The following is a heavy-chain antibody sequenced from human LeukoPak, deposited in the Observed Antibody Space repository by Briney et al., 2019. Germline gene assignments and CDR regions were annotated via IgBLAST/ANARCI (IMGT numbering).Heavy chain of an antibody. V-gene: IGHV3-30*02. D-gene: IGHD2-8*02. CDR2: IRYDGTNK. CDR1: GFTFASYG. Sequence: GGSLRLSCAASGFTFASYGMHWVRHAPGKGLEWVALIRYDGTNKYYTDSVKGLFTISKDNSKNTLYLQMNSLRAEDTAVYYCTRNQGYCTGGGCYIDYWGQGTLVTVSS. CDR3: TRNQGYCTGGGCYIDY. J-gene: IGHJ4*02.